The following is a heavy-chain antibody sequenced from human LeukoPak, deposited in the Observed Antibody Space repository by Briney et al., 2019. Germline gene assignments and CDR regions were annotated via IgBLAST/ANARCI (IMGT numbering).Heavy chain of an antibody. CDR3: ARDPGLDGAARPWFDP. D-gene: IGHD6-6*01. J-gene: IGHJ5*02. Sequence: GASVKVSCKASGYTFTSYYMHWVRQAPGQGLEWMGIINHSGGSTSYAQKFQGRVTMTRDTSTSTVYMELSSLRSEDTAVYYCARDPGLDGAARPWFDPWGQGTLVTVSS. CDR2: INHSGGST. CDR1: GYTFTSYY. V-gene: IGHV1-46*01.